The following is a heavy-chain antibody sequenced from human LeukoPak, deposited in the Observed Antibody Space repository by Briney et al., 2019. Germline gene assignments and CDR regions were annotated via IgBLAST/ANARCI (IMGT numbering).Heavy chain of an antibody. CDR2: IYYSGST. CDR1: GGSMSSYY. Sequence: KPSETLSLTCTVSGGSMSSYYWSWIRQPPGKGLEWIGYIYYSGSTKYNPSLKSRVTTSVDTSKNQFSLKLSSVPAADTAVYYCARGARAGYNLAPFDYWGQGTLVTVSS. J-gene: IGHJ4*02. V-gene: IGHV4-59*08. D-gene: IGHD5-24*01. CDR3: ARGARAGYNLAPFDY.